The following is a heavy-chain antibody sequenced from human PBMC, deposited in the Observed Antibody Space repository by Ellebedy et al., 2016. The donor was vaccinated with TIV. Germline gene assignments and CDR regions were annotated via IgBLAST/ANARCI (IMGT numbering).Heavy chain of an antibody. V-gene: IGHV3-53*01. J-gene: IGHJ4*02. CDR3: GRTDYGDPYYFDN. CDR2: IYSDGST. Sequence: PGGSLRLSCAASGFIVGPNYMTWVRQAPGKGLEWVPVIYSDGSTYYADSVKGRFTISRDNSKNTLYLKMNSLRAEETAVYYCGRTDYGDPYYFDNWGQGTLVTVSS. CDR1: GFIVGPNY. D-gene: IGHD4-17*01.